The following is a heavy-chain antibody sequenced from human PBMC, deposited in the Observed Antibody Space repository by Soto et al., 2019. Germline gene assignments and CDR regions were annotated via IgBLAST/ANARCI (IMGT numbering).Heavy chain of an antibody. J-gene: IGHJ6*02. V-gene: IGHV3-33*01. CDR2: IWYDGSNK. CDR3: ARDLYYDSLTGWEDYYYGMDV. Sequence: GGSLRLSCAASGFTFSSHGMHWVRQAPGEGLEWVAVIWYDGSNKYYADSVKGRFTISRDNSKTTLYLQMNSLRSEDTGVYYCARDLYYDSLTGWEDYYYGMDVWGQGTTVTVSS. D-gene: IGHD3-9*01. CDR1: GFTFSSHG.